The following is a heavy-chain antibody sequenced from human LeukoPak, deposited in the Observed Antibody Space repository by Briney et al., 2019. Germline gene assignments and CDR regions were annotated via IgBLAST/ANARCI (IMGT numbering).Heavy chain of an antibody. D-gene: IGHD3-10*01. V-gene: IGHV4-59*01. CDR3: ARASSGFYVHTFDD. J-gene: IGHJ4*02. Sequence: SETLSLTCTVSGGSIRSNYWNWIRQPPGKGLEWIGYIYYSGGTNYTPSLESRVSVSIDTSKNQFSPKLISVTAADTAVYYCARASSGFYVHTFDDWGQGTLVTVSS. CDR1: GGSIRSNY. CDR2: IYYSGGT.